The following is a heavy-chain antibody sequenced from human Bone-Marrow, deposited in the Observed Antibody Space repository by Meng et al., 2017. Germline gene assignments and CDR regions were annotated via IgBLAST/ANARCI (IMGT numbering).Heavy chain of an antibody. V-gene: IGHV3-53*01. Sequence: GESLKISCAASGFTVSSNYMSWVRQAPGKGLEWVSVIYSGGSTYYADSVKGRFTISRDNSKNTLYLQVNSLRAEDTAVYYCAKRYCSGGSCYIPNNWFDPWGQGTLVTVSS. D-gene: IGHD2-15*01. CDR1: GFTVSSNY. CDR3: AKRYCSGGSCYIPNNWFDP. CDR2: IYSGGST. J-gene: IGHJ5*02.